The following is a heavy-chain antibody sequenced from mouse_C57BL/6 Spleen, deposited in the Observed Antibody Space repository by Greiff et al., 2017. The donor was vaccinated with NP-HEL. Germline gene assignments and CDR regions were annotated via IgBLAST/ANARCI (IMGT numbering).Heavy chain of an antibody. CDR2: ISSGSSTI. Sequence: EVKLMESGGGLVKPGGSLKLSCAASGFTFSDYGMHWVRQAPEKGLEWVAYISSGSSTIYYADTVKGRITISRDNAKNTLFLQMTSLRSEDTAMYYCAREGYYGSTFAYWGQGTLVTVSA. J-gene: IGHJ3*01. CDR3: AREGYYGSTFAY. V-gene: IGHV5-17*01. D-gene: IGHD1-1*01. CDR1: GFTFSDYG.